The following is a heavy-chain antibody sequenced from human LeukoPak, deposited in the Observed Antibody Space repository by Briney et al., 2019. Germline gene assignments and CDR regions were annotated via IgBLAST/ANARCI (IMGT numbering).Heavy chain of an antibody. CDR3: ARSASGSSYGMDV. Sequence: SETLSLTCTVSGGSITIDYFNWIRQPPGKGREWVGYIYKGGSPDYNLSLKSRVTISVDTSKDQLSLKLSSVTAADTAVYYCARSASGSSYGMDVWGQGTTVTVSS. CDR2: IYKGGSP. D-gene: IGHD6-25*01. J-gene: IGHJ6*02. V-gene: IGHV4-59*01. CDR1: GGSITIDY.